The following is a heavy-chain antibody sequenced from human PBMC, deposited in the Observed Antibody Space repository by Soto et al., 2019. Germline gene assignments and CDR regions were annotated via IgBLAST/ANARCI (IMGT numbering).Heavy chain of an antibody. CDR1: GGSISSGGYY. D-gene: IGHD4-17*01. CDR2: IFYTGST. V-gene: IGHV4-31*03. J-gene: IGHJ4*02. Sequence: QVQLQESGPGLVKPSQTLSLTCTVSGGSISSGGYYWTWIRQQPGKGLEWIGDIFYTGSTYYNPSLKSRVAISVDTSKSQFSLKLSSVTAADTAVYYCARLFGDYGLVGYWGQGTLVTVSS. CDR3: ARLFGDYGLVGY.